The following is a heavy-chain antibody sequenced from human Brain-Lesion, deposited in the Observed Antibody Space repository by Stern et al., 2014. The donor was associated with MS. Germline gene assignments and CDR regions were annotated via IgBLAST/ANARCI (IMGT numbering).Heavy chain of an antibody. Sequence: VQLLDAGPGLEKPSETLSPTCKVTGGSRGGQFCSLFRHPPVKRPELIVYAYYGGTTNSNPSLEGRVTISADTSKKQVSLRLNSVTAADTAVYYCARLVEECSGTNCYYWFDPWGRGTLGTVSS. CDR3: ARLVEECSGTNCYYWFDP. J-gene: IGHJ5*02. CDR1: GGSRGGQF. CDR2: AYYGGTT. V-gene: IGHV4-59*11. D-gene: IGHD2-2*01.